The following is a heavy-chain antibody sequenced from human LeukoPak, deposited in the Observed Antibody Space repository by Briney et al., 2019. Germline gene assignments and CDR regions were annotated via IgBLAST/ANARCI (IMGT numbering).Heavy chain of an antibody. Sequence: GGSLRLSCAASGFTFTSHGMSWVRQAPGKGLEWVSAISGSGGKTDYADSVKGRFTISRDNSKNTLYLQMNSLRVEDTAVYYCARRAGAYSHPYDYWGQGTLVTVSS. J-gene: IGHJ4*02. D-gene: IGHD4/OR15-4a*01. CDR2: ISGSGGKT. CDR1: GFTFTSHG. V-gene: IGHV3-23*01. CDR3: ARRAGAYSHPYDY.